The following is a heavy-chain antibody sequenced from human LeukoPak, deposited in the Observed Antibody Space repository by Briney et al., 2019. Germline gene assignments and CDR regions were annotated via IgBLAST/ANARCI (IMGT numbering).Heavy chain of an antibody. V-gene: IGHV3-48*03. Sequence: PGGSLRLSCAASGFSFSDHEFDWVRQAPGKGLQWISYISSGSGTIKYADSVRGRFTIFRDDATESVFLQMTSLRAEDTAIYFCGSSRQYVGAFDIWGQGTLVTVSS. J-gene: IGHJ3*02. CDR3: GSSRQYVGAFDI. CDR2: ISSGSGTI. CDR1: GFSFSDHE. D-gene: IGHD2-8*01.